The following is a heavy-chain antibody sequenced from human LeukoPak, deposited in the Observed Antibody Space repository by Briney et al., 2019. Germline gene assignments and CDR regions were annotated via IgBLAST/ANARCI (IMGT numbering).Heavy chain of an antibody. CDR3: ASRPTRDGMDV. D-gene: IGHD6-6*01. CDR2: IYYSGST. V-gene: IGHV4-59*12. CDR1: GGSISSYY. J-gene: IGHJ6*02. Sequence: SETLSLTCTVSGGSISSYYWSWIRQPPGKRLEWIGYIYYSGSTNDNPSLKSRVTISVDTSKNQFSLKLSSVTAADTAVYYCASRPTRDGMDVWGQGTTVTVSS.